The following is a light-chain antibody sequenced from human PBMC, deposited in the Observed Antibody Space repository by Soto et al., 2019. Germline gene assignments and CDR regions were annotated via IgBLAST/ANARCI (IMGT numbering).Light chain of an antibody. V-gene: IGKV3-15*01. CDR2: GAS. Sequence: EIVMTQSPATMSVSPGERATLSCRASQRVSSNLAWYQQKPGQAPRLLIYGASTRATGIPARFSGSGSGTEFTLTISSLQSEDFQVYYCQQYNNWPPWTFGQGTKVAIK. J-gene: IGKJ1*01. CDR3: QQYNNWPPWT. CDR1: QRVSSN.